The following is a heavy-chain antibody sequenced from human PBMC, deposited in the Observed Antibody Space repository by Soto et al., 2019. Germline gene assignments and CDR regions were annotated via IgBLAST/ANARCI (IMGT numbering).Heavy chain of an antibody. CDR3: ATRYSYVHF. D-gene: IGHD5-18*01. CDR2: INPNSGDT. V-gene: IGHV1-2*02. CDR1: GYGFTCYY. Sequence: XSVKVSCKSSGYGFTCYYIHWVRQAPGQGLEWMGWINPNSGDTNYAQKFQGRVTMTRDTSFSTAYMELSSLRSDDTAVYYCATRYSYVHFWGQGTLVTVSS. J-gene: IGHJ4*02.